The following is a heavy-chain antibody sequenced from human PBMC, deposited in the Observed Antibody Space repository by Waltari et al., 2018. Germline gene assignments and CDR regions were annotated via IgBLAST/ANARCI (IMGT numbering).Heavy chain of an antibody. CDR3: ARDPYYDYVWGSYRRYYYYYGMDV. CDR2: INHSGST. Sequence: QVQLQQWGAGLLKPSETLSLTCAVYGGSFSGYYWRWIRQPPGKGLGWSGEINHSGSTNYNPSLKSRVTISVDTSKNQFSLKLSSVTAADTAVYYCARDPYYDYVWGSYRRYYYYYGMDVWGQGTTVTVSS. J-gene: IGHJ6*02. CDR1: GGSFSGYY. D-gene: IGHD3-16*02. V-gene: IGHV4-34*01.